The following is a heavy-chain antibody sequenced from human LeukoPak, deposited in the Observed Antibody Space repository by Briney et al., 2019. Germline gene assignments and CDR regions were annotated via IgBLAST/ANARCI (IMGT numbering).Heavy chain of an antibody. Sequence: PGGSLRLSCAASGFTFSSYEMNWVRQAPGKGLEWVSYISSSGSTIYYADSVKGRFTTSRDNSKNTLYLQMNSLRAEDTAIYYCAKSIVGVSGWFDPWGQGTLVTVSS. J-gene: IGHJ5*01. V-gene: IGHV3-48*03. CDR2: ISSSGSTI. D-gene: IGHD3-3*01. CDR1: GFTFSSYE. CDR3: AKSIVGVSGWFDP.